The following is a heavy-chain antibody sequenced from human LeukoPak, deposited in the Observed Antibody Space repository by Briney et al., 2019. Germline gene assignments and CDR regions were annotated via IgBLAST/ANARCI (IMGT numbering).Heavy chain of an antibody. CDR1: GGSFSGYY. CDR2: INHSGST. J-gene: IGHJ5*01. V-gene: IGHV4-34*01. Sequence: SETLSLTCAVYGGSFSGYYWSWIRQPPGKGLEWIGEINHSGSTNYNPSLKSRVTISVDTSKNQFSLKLSSVTAADTAVYYCARQAWITYYDFWSGTNWFDPWGQGTTVTVSS. CDR3: ARQAWITYYDFWSGTNWFDP. D-gene: IGHD3-3*01.